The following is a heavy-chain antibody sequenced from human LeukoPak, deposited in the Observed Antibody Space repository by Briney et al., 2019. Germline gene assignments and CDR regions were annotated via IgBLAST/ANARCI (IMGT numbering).Heavy chain of an antibody. CDR2: ISYSGRT. Sequence: PSETLSLTCTVSGGSTSSSSFYWGWIRQPPGKGLACIGRISYSGRTYYNPSLQSRVTIYVDTCKNQFSLRLSSVTAADTAVYYCARLRAYYYDSSGYYNFDFWGQGTLVTVSS. V-gene: IGHV4-39*01. CDR3: ARLRAYYYDSSGYYNFDF. CDR1: GGSTSSSSFY. J-gene: IGHJ4*02. D-gene: IGHD3-22*01.